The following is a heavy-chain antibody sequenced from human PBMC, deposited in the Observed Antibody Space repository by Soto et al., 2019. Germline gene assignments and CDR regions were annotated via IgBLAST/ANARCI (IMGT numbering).Heavy chain of an antibody. J-gene: IGHJ4*02. CDR1: GFTFSNAW. V-gene: IGHV3-15*01. D-gene: IGHD5-18*01. CDR2: IKSNTDGGTT. CDR3: TTTKSYGPTDFDY. Sequence: EVQLVESGGGLVKPGGSLRLSCAASGFTFSNAWMSRVRQAPGKGLEWVGRIKSNTDGGTTDYAAPVKGRFTISRDDSKNTLYLQMNSLKTEDTAVYYCTTTKSYGPTDFDYWGQGTLVTVSS.